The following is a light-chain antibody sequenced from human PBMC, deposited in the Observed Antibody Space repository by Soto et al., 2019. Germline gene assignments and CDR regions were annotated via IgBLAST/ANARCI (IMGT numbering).Light chain of an antibody. CDR1: QIISSS. J-gene: IGKJ2*01. Sequence: DIQMTQSPSTLSAAVGDRVTITCRASQIISSSLAWYQQKPGKAPKFVMYDASSLESGVPSRFSAGGSGTEFTLTITSLQPDDFATYYCQQYDSYPYTFGQGTNLDIK. CDR3: QQYDSYPYT. V-gene: IGKV1-5*01. CDR2: DAS.